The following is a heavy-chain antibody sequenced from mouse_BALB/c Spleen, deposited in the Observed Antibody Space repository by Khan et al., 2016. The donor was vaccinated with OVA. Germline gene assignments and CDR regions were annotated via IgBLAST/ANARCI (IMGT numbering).Heavy chain of an antibody. CDR3: ARRNYFGYTFAY. CDR2: ISPGSGDT. D-gene: IGHD1-2*01. Sequence: QVQLQQSGAELARPGASVKLSCTASGYTFTDNYINWVKLRTGQGLEWIGEISPGSGDTYYNERFKGKATLTADKSSSTAYMQLSSLTCEASAVYFCARRNYFGYTFAYWGQGTLVTVSA. V-gene: IGHV1-77*01. CDR1: GYTFTDNY. J-gene: IGHJ3*01.